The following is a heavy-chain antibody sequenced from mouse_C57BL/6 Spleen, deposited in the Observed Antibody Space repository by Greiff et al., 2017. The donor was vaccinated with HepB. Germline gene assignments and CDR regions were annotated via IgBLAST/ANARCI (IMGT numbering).Heavy chain of an antibody. Sequence: QVQLKESGAELARPGASVKMSCKASGYTFTSYTMHWVKQRPGQGLEWIGYINPSSGYTKYNQKFKDKATLTADKSSSTAYMQLSSLTSEDSAVYYCARWGSGYPYYFDYWGQGTTLTVSS. V-gene: IGHV1-4*01. D-gene: IGHD3-2*02. J-gene: IGHJ2*01. CDR1: GYTFTSYT. CDR3: ARWGSGYPYYFDY. CDR2: INPSSGYT.